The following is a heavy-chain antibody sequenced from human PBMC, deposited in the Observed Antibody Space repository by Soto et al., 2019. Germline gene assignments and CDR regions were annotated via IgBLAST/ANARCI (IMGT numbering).Heavy chain of an antibody. D-gene: IGHD6-19*01. V-gene: IGHV3-30*18. J-gene: IGHJ4*02. CDR2: ISYDGSNK. CDR1: GFTFSSYG. Sequence: QVQLVESGGGVVQPGRSLRLSCAASGFTFSSYGMHWVRQAPGKGLEWVAVISYDGSNKYYADSVKGRFTISRDNSKNTLYLQMNSLRAEDTAVYYCANSRPNQGVAGPFDYWGQGTLVTVSS. CDR3: ANSRPNQGVAGPFDY.